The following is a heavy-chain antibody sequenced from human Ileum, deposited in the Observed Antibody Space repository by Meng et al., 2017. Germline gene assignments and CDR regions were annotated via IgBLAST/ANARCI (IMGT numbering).Heavy chain of an antibody. V-gene: IGHV3-33*03. Sequence: GESLKISCAASGFTFSSYGMHWVRQAPGKGLEWVAVIWYDGSNQYYADSVKGRFTISRDNSKNTMYLQMNSLRAEDTAVYYCANGVAVAYTYFQHWGQGTLVTVSS. J-gene: IGHJ1*01. CDR3: ANGVAVAYTYFQH. CDR2: IWYDGSNQ. CDR1: GFTFSSYG. D-gene: IGHD6-19*01.